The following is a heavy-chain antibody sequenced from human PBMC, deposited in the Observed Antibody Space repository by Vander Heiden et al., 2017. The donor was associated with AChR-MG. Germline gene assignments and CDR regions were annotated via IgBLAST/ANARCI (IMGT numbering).Heavy chain of an antibody. J-gene: IGHJ5*02. CDR3: AKEEAVRPNNWFDP. V-gene: IGHV3-23*01. CDR2: ISGSGGST. D-gene: IGHD6-6*01. Sequence: EVQLLESGGGLVQPGGSLRLSCAASGFPVSSYAMSWVRQAPGKGLEWVSAISGSGGSTYYAGSVKGRFTISRDNSKNTLYLQMNSMRAEDTAVYYCAKEEAVRPNNWFDPWGQGTLVTVSS. CDR1: GFPVSSYA.